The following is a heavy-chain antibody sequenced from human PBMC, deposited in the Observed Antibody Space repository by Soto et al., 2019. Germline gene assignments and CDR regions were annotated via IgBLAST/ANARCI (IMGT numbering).Heavy chain of an antibody. D-gene: IGHD3-10*01. Sequence: QVQLQESGPGLVKPSQTLSLTCTVSGGSISSGGYYWSWIRQHPGKGLGWIGYIYYSGSTYYNPSLRSALTISVDTSKNQFSLKVSSVTAAGTAVYYCARVVGGAARAWLDPWGQGTLVTVSS. J-gene: IGHJ5*02. CDR3: ARVVGGAARAWLDP. CDR2: IYYSGST. CDR1: GGSISSGGYY. V-gene: IGHV4-31*01.